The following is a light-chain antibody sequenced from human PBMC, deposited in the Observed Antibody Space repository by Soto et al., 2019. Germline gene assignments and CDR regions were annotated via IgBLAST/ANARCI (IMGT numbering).Light chain of an antibody. J-gene: IGLJ2*01. Sequence: QAASVSGSPGQSITISCTGTGSDVGYYNYVSWYQHHPSKAPKLMIYEVSNRPSGVSNRFSGSKSGNTASLTISGLQAEDEADYYCSSYTSSSALVVFGGGTKVTVL. V-gene: IGLV2-14*01. CDR1: GSDVGYYNY. CDR2: EVS. CDR3: SSYTSSSALVV.